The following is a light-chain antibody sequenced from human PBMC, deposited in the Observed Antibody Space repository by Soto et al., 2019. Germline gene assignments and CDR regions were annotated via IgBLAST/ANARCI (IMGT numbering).Light chain of an antibody. CDR2: WAS. CDR3: QQYYNTPFT. CDR1: QNILYNSNKKND. Sequence: DIVMTQSPDSLAVSLGERATINCKSSQNILYNSNKKNDLAWYQRKPGQPPKLLIYWASTRESGVPDRFSGSGSGTDFTLTISSLQAEDVAVYYCQQYYNTPFTFGQGTKLEIK. J-gene: IGKJ2*01. V-gene: IGKV4-1*01.